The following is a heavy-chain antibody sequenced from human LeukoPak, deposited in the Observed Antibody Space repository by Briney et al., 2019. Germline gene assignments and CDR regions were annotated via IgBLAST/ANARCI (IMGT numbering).Heavy chain of an antibody. Sequence: GGSLRLSCAASGFTFSSYAMSWVRQAPGKGLEWVSAISGSGGSTYYADSVKGRFTISRDNSKNTLYLQMNSLRAEDTAVYYCAKFWYYYDSSGYYVLDYWGQGTLVTVSS. CDR1: GFTFSSYA. CDR2: ISGSGGST. V-gene: IGHV3-23*01. D-gene: IGHD3-22*01. CDR3: AKFWYYYDSSGYYVLDY. J-gene: IGHJ4*02.